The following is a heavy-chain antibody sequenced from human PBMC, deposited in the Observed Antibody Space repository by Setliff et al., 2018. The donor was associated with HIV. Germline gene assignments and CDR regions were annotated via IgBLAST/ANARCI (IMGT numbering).Heavy chain of an antibody. V-gene: IGHV4-59*12. Sequence: KASETLSLTCTVSRGSISTYYWSWIRQPPGKGLEWIGYIYYSGSTNYNPSLKSRVTISLDTSKNQFSLNLSSVSAADTAVYYCARLRVSSSSQTFDHWGQGILVTVSS. CDR1: RGSISTYY. D-gene: IGHD6-6*01. J-gene: IGHJ4*02. CDR3: ARLRVSSSSQTFDH. CDR2: IYYSGST.